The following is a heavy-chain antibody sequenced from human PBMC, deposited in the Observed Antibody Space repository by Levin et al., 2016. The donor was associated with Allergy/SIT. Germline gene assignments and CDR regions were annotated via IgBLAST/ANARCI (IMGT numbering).Heavy chain of an antibody. J-gene: IGHJ3*02. V-gene: IGHV4-38-2*01. D-gene: IGHD3-22*01. CDR1: GHSISSGYY. CDR2: IHHSGST. CDR3: ARCYFDRSFKFNDAFDI. Sequence: SETLSLTCAVSGHSISSGYYWGWVRQPPGKGLEWIGSIHHSGSTYYNPSLKSRVTILADTSKNQISLRLSSVTAADTAMYYCARCYFDRSFKFNDAFDIWGQGTMVTVSS.